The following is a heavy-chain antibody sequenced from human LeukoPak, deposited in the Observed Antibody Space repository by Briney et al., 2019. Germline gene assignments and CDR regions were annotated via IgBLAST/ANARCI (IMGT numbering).Heavy chain of an antibody. D-gene: IGHD2-2*02. CDR3: ARDPYCSSTSCYTEGWFDP. CDR1: GYTFTSYY. Sequence: GASVKVSCKASGYTFTSYYMHWVRQAPGQGLEWMGIINPSGGSTSYAQKFQGRVTMTRDTSTSTVYMELSSLRSEDTAVYYCARDPYCSSTSCYTEGWFDPWGQGTLVTVSS. V-gene: IGHV1-46*01. CDR2: INPSGGST. J-gene: IGHJ5*02.